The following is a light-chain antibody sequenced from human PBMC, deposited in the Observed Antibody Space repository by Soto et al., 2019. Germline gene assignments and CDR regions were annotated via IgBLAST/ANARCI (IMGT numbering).Light chain of an antibody. J-gene: IGLJ1*01. V-gene: IGLV2-23*01. CDR1: SSDVGSYNL. CDR2: EGS. Sequence: QSALTQPAAVSGSPGQSITISCTGTSSDVGSYNLVSWYQQHPGKAPKLMIYEGSKRPSGGSNRFSGSKSGNTASLTISGLQAEDEAAYYCCSYAGSKVFGTGTKVTVL. CDR3: CSYAGSKV.